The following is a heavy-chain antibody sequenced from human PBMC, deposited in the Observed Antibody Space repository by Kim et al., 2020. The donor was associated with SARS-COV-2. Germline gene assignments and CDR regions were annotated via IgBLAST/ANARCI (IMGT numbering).Heavy chain of an antibody. CDR3: ASALGH. J-gene: IGHJ4*02. Sequence: YTGERTNYNPSLQRRVTMSVDMSRNQFSLKLGSVTAADTAVYYCASALGHWGQGTLVTVSS. V-gene: IGHV4-4*07. CDR2: YTGERT. D-gene: IGHD3-16*02.